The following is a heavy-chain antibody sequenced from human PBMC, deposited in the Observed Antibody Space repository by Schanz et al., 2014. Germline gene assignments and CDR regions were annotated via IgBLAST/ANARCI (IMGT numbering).Heavy chain of an antibody. J-gene: IGHJ3*01. CDR2: LYIRST. Sequence: EVQLVESGGGLVKPGDSLRLSCAASGFTFSSYNINWVRQAPGKGLECVSILYIRSTYYADSVKGRFTISRDNSKNMVFLQMNSLRVEDTAIYYCARDEGKDGYNLAFDVWGQGTLVTVSS. CDR3: ARDEGKDGYNLAFDV. D-gene: IGHD5-12*01. V-gene: IGHV3-66*01. CDR1: GFTFSSYN.